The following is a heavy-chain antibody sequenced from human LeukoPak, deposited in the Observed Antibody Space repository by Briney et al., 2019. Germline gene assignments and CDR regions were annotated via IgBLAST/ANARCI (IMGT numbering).Heavy chain of an antibody. CDR1: GGSFSGYY. J-gene: IGHJ4*02. D-gene: IGHD3-10*01. CDR3: ARHGSGHDY. CDR2: INHSGST. V-gene: IGHV4-34*01. Sequence: SETLSLTCAVCGGSFSGYYWSWIRQPPGKGLEWIGEINHSGSTNYNPSLKSRVTISVDTSKNQFSLKLSSVTAADTAVYYCARHGSGHDYRGQGTLVTVSS.